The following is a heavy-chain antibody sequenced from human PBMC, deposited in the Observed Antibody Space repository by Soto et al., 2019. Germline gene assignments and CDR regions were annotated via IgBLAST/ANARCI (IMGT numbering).Heavy chain of an antibody. J-gene: IGHJ3*02. D-gene: IGHD2-2*01. Sequence: VPGTVSEGYIGSSCWSGIRTPPGKGLEWIGYIYYSGSTNYNPSLKSRVTISVDTSKTQFSLKLSSVTAADTAVYYCARGLLWDALDIWGQGTMVTVS. CDR1: EGYIGSSC. CDR3: ARGLLWDALDI. CDR2: IYYSGST. V-gene: IGHV4-59*12.